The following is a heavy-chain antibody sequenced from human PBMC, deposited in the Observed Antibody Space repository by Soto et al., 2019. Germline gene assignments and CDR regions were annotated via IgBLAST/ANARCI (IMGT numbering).Heavy chain of an antibody. D-gene: IGHD6-19*01. CDR1: GYTFTSYY. J-gene: IGHJ4*02. CDR3: ARALPSAVASYYFDY. V-gene: IGHV1-46*01. Sequence: ASVKVSCKASGYTFTSYYMHWVRQAPGQGLEWMGIINPSGGSTSYAQKFQGRVTMTRDTSTSTVYMELSSLRSEDTAVYYCARALPSAVASYYFDYWGQGTLVTVSS. CDR2: INPSGGST.